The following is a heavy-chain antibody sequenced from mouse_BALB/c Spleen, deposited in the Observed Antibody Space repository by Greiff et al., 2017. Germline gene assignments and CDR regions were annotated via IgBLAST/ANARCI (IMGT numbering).Heavy chain of an antibody. CDR2: INSNGGST. D-gene: IGHD3-2*01. V-gene: IGHV5-6-3*01. J-gene: IGHJ3*01. Sequence: EVQRVESGGGLVQPGGSLKLSCAASGFTFSSYGMSWVRQTPDKRLELVATINSNGGSTYYPDSVKGRFTISRDNAKNTLYLQMSSLKSEDTAMYYCARDQDSSGYSAWFAYWGQGTLVTVSA. CDR3: ARDQDSSGYSAWFAY. CDR1: GFTFSSYG.